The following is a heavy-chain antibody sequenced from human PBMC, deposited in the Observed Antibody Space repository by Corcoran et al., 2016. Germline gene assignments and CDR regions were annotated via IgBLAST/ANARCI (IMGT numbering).Heavy chain of an antibody. CDR3: ARDLIADRPNWFDP. J-gene: IGHJ5*02. V-gene: IGHV1-18*04. CDR1: GYTFTTYG. CDR2: ISAYNGNT. D-gene: IGHD6-6*01. Sequence: QVQLVQSGAEVKKPGASVKVSCKASGYTFTTYGINWVRQAPGQGLEWMGWISAYNGNTNYAQKFQGRDTMITDTSTTTAYMELRNLRSDDTAVYFCARDLIADRPNWFDPWGQGTLVTVSS.